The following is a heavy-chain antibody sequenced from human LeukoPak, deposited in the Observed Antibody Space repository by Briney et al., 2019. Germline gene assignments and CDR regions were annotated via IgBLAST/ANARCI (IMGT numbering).Heavy chain of an antibody. CDR2: IYPTGST. CDR1: GGSISSFY. Sequence: SSETLSLTCTVSGGSISSFYWTWIRQPAGKGLEWIGRIYPTGSTNYNPSLKSRVTISVDTPKNQFSLKLSSVTAADTAVFYCARVASGYDVFDIWGQGTMVTVSS. CDR3: ARVASGYDVFDI. J-gene: IGHJ3*02. D-gene: IGHD3-3*01. V-gene: IGHV4-4*07.